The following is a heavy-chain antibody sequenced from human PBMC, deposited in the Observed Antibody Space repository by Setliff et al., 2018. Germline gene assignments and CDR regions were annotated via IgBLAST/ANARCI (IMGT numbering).Heavy chain of an antibody. Sequence: PGESLKISCKGSGYSFTSYWIGWVRQMPGKGLEWMGIIYPGDSDTRYSPSFQGQVTISADKSISTAYLQWSSLRASDTAIYYCARHPYYYGSGTYLDNNRWFDPWGQGTLVTVSS. CDR3: ARHPYYYGSGTYLDNNRWFDP. CDR2: IYPGDSDT. CDR1: GYSFTSYW. V-gene: IGHV5-51*01. D-gene: IGHD3-10*01. J-gene: IGHJ5*02.